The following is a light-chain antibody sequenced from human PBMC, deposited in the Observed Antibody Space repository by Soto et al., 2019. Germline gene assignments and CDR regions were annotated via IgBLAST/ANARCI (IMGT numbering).Light chain of an antibody. CDR1: QSVRNF. Sequence: EVVLTQSPATLSLSPGERATLSCRASQSVRNFLAWYQQKPGQAPRLLVYDATNRAAGIPARFSGSGSGTDFSLTISSLEPEDLAVYFCQQRTTWLSFGGGTKVEIK. J-gene: IGKJ4*01. V-gene: IGKV3-11*01. CDR2: DAT. CDR3: QQRTTWLS.